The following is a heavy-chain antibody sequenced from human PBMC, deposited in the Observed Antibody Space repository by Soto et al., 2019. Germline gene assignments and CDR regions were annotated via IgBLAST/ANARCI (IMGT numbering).Heavy chain of an antibody. CDR1: GFTFSSYS. CDR3: ARVDTAMVLDYYYGMDV. D-gene: IGHD5-18*01. V-gene: IGHV3-21*01. CDR2: ISSSSSYI. Sequence: EVQLVESGGGLVKPGGSLRLSCAASGFTFSSYSMNWVRQAPGKGLEWVSSISSSSSYIYYADSVKGRFTISRDNAKNSLYLQMNSLRAEDTAVYYCARVDTAMVLDYYYGMDVWGQGTTVTVSS. J-gene: IGHJ6*02.